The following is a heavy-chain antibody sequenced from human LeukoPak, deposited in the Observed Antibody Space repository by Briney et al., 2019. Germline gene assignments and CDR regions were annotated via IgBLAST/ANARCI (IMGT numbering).Heavy chain of an antibody. CDR1: GFTFSGSA. CDR3: TRHEERVGYSYGDSYYYMDV. D-gene: IGHD5-18*01. J-gene: IGHJ6*03. Sequence: GGSLRLSCAASGFTFSGSAMHWVRQASGKGLEWVGRIRSKANSYATAYAASVEGRFTISRDDSMNPAYLQMNSLKTEDTAVYYSTRHEERVGYSYGDSYYYMDVWGKGTTVTVSS. V-gene: IGHV3-73*01. CDR2: IRSKANSYAT.